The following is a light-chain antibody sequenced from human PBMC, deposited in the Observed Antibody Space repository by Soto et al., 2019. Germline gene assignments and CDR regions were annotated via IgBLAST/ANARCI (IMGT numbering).Light chain of an antibody. Sequence: QSALTQAASVSGSPGQSITISCTGTSSDVGSDNLVSWYQQHPGKAPKLMIYEGSKRPSGVSNRFSGSKSGNTASLTISGLQAEDEADYYCCSYAGSSTAIFGGGTKVTVL. CDR3: CSYAGSSTAI. J-gene: IGLJ2*01. V-gene: IGLV2-23*01. CDR1: SSDVGSDNL. CDR2: EGS.